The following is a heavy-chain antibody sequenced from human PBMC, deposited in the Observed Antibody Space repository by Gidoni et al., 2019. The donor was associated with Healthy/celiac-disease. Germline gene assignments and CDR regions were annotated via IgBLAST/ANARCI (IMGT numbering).Heavy chain of an antibody. CDR1: GGSISSGGYY. Sequence: QVQLQESGPGLVKPSQTLSLTCTVSGGSISSGGYYWSWIRQHPGKGLEWIGYIYYSGSTYYNPSLKSRVTISVDTSKNQFSLKLSSVTAADTAVYYCARAPHVCSSTSCYTHNWFDPWGQGTLVTVSS. CDR2: IYYSGST. CDR3: ARAPHVCSSTSCYTHNWFDP. D-gene: IGHD2-2*02. J-gene: IGHJ5*02. V-gene: IGHV4-31*03.